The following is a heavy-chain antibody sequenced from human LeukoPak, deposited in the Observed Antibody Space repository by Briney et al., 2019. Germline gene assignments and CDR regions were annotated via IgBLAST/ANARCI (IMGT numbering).Heavy chain of an antibody. CDR3: ARDFSFDSSSWYGDLDAFDI. D-gene: IGHD6-13*01. J-gene: IGHJ3*02. V-gene: IGHV4-59*01. CDR1: GGSISSYY. Sequence: SETLSLTCTVSGGSISSYYWSWIRQPPGKGLEWIGYIYYSGSTNYNPSLKSRVTISVDTSKNQFSLKLSSVTAADTAVYYCARDFSFDSSSWYGDLDAFDIWGQGTIISVSS. CDR2: IYYSGST.